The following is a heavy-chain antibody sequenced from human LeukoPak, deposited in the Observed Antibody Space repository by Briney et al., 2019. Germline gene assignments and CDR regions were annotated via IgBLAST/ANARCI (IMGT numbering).Heavy chain of an antibody. V-gene: IGHV4-59*11. J-gene: IGHJ4*02. CDR1: GGSISSHY. Sequence: PSETLSLTCTVSGGSISSHYWSWIRQPPGKGLEWIGYIYYSGSTNYNPSLKSRVTISVDTSKNQFSLKLSSVTAADTAVYYCARDTYSSGCFDYWGQGTLVTVSS. D-gene: IGHD6-19*01. CDR3: ARDTYSSGCFDY. CDR2: IYYSGST.